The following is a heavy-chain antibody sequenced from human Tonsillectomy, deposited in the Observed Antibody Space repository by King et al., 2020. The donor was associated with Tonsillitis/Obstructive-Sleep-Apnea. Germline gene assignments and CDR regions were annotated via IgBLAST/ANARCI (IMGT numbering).Heavy chain of an antibody. J-gene: IGHJ4*02. CDR3: AIXXQLVXXGGXLY. CDR2: ISRNSGSI. D-gene: IGHD6-13*01. CDR1: GFTFDVYA. Sequence: VQLVESGGGLVQPGRSLRLSCVASGFTFDVYAMHWVRQAPGKGLEWVSSISRNSGSIGYADSVKGRFTISRDNAKNSLYLQMNSLRPEDTALYYCAIXXQLVXXGGXLYWGXXXLXTVS. V-gene: IGHV3-9*01.